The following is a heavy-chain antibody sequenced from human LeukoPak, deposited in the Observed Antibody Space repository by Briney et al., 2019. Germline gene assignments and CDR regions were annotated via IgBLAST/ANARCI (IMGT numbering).Heavy chain of an antibody. Sequence: GESLKIPCKASGYSFTTYWVGWVRQMPGKGLEWMGIIYPRDSDARYSPSFQGRVTISVDKSISTAYLHWGSLKASDTAMYYCARSIASAGNDFDYWGQGTLVTVSS. CDR1: GYSFTTYW. V-gene: IGHV5-51*01. J-gene: IGHJ4*02. D-gene: IGHD6-13*01. CDR2: IYPRDSDA. CDR3: ARSIASAGNDFDY.